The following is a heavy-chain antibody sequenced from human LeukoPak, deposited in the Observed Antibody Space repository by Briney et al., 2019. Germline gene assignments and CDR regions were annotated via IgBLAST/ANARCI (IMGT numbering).Heavy chain of an antibody. V-gene: IGHV4-39*07. CDR2: IFYTGST. D-gene: IGHD2-2*01. J-gene: IGHJ5*02. Sequence: KPSETLSLTCIVSGDSISSGNHYWGWIRQPPGKGLEWIGSIFYTGSTYYNPSLRSRLTISVDTSKNQFSLKLTSVTAADAAVYFCARVVNRMIWFDPWGQGTLVTVSS. CDR3: ARVVNRMIWFDP. CDR1: GDSISSGNHY.